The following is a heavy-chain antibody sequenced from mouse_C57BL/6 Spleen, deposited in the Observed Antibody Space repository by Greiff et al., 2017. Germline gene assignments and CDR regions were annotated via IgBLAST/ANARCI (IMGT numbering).Heavy chain of an antibody. CDR2: IYPRSGNT. J-gene: IGHJ2*01. CDR1: GYTFTSYG. CDR3: AFITTVVVDY. D-gene: IGHD1-1*02. V-gene: IGHV1-81*01. Sequence: VQLQESGAELARPGASVKLSCKASGYTFTSYGISWVKQRTGQGLEWIGEIYPRSGNTYYNEQFKGKATLTADKSSGTAYMELRSLTSEDSAVXFCAFITTVVVDYWGQGTTLTVSS.